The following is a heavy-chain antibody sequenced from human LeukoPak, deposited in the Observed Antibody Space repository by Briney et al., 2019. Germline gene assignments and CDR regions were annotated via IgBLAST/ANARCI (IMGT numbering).Heavy chain of an antibody. Sequence: GSLRLSCAASGFTFSSYSMNWVRQAPGKGLEWVSYISSSSSTIYYADSVKGRFTISRDNAKNSLYLQMNSLRAEDTAVYYCAKGPLIEVAGTTWDYWGQGTLVTVSS. CDR2: ISSSSSTI. CDR1: GFTFSSYS. V-gene: IGHV3-48*04. D-gene: IGHD6-19*01. CDR3: AKGPLIEVAGTTWDY. J-gene: IGHJ4*02.